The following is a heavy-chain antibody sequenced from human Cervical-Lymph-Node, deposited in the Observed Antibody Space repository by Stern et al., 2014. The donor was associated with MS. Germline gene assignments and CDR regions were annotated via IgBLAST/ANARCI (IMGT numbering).Heavy chain of an antibody. CDR1: GYTFTRYD. Sequence: VQLVESGAEVKKPGASVKVSCKASGYTFTRYDINWVRQATGQGLEWMGWMNPNSGNTGYAQKFQGRVTMTRNTSISTAYMELKDTAVYYCARGVRSYSSGWYGTDYWGQGTLVTVSS. J-gene: IGHJ4*02. V-gene: IGHV1-8*01. CDR3: ARGVRSYSSGWYGTDY. CDR2: MNPNSGNT. D-gene: IGHD6-19*01.